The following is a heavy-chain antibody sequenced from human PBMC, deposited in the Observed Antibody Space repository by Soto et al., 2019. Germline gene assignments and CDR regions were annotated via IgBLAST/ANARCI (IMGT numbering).Heavy chain of an antibody. J-gene: IGHJ4*02. CDR3: AKSQEIGTHFFDS. Sequence: GGSLRLSCEAPGFTFSGFDMHWVRQPTGKSLEWVSSIGTAGDTYYAVSVKGRFTISRDNAKNSLSLQMNSLRAGDMAVYFCAKSQEIGTHFFDSWGQGTRVTVSS. CDR1: GFTFSGFD. D-gene: IGHD6-13*01. V-gene: IGHV3-13*01. CDR2: IGTAGDT.